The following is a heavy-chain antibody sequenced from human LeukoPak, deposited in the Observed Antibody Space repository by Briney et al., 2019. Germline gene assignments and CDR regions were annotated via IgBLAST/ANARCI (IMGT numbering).Heavy chain of an antibody. CDR3: SRVVRDHWTNNPGDY. Sequence: ASVKVSCKASGYTFTNYYMHWVRQAPGQGLEWMGWINPNSGGTKFAQKFQGRVTMTRDTSISTAYMELSRLRSDDTAVYYCSRVVRDHWTNNPGDYWGQGTLVTVSS. D-gene: IGHD1/OR15-1a*01. V-gene: IGHV1-2*02. J-gene: IGHJ4*02. CDR1: GYTFTNYY. CDR2: INPNSGGT.